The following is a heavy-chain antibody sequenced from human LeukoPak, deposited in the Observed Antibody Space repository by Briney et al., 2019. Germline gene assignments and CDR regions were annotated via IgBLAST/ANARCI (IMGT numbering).Heavy chain of an antibody. Sequence: ASVKVSCKASGYTFTGYYMHWVRQAPGQGLEWMGWMNPNSGNTGYAQKFQGRVTMTRNTSISTAYMELSSLRSEDTAVYYCARVLGESLGRTELDYWGQGTLVTVSS. CDR3: ARVLGESLGRTELDY. D-gene: IGHD1-14*01. CDR2: MNPNSGNT. CDR1: GYTFTGYY. V-gene: IGHV1-8*02. J-gene: IGHJ4*02.